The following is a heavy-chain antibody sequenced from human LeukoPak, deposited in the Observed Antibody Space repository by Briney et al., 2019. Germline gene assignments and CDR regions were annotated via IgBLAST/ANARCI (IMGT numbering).Heavy chain of an antibody. Sequence: SETLSLTCTVSGGSISSYFWTWIRQPPGKGLEWIGYIYYSGSTNYNPSLKSRVTISVDTSKNQFSLKLSSVTAADTAVYYCARDFLVGATGWFDPWGQGTLVTVSS. CDR2: IYYSGST. V-gene: IGHV4-59*01. CDR3: ARDFLVGATGWFDP. CDR1: GGSISSYF. D-gene: IGHD1-26*01. J-gene: IGHJ5*02.